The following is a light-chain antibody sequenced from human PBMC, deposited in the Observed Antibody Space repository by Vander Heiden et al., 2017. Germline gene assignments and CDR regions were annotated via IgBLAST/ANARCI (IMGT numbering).Light chain of an antibody. CDR3: QKDESTPLT. CDR1: QSVLYSSNKKNY. V-gene: IGKV4-1*01. CDR2: WAT. J-gene: IGKJ4*01. Sequence: DIVMTPSPDSLAVALGERATLTCKSNQSVLYSSNKKNYFACYQQKPGQPPKLLICWATTREAGVPDRFSRSGSGTDFTLTISSLQAEDVAVYYCQKDESTPLTFGGWTKVEIK.